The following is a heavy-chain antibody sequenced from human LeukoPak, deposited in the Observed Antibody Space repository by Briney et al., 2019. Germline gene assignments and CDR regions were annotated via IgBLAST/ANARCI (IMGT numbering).Heavy chain of an antibody. CDR2: ISAYNGNT. D-gene: IGHD3-22*01. V-gene: IGHV1-18*01. Sequence: ASVKVSCKASGYTFTSYGISWVRQAPGQGLEWMGWISAYNGNTNYAQKLQGRVTMTTDTSTSTAYMELRSLRSDDTDVYYCARDYAPPHSYDSSGYYYPSDYWGQGTLVTVSS. CDR3: ARDYAPPHSYDSSGYYYPSDY. J-gene: IGHJ4*02. CDR1: GYTFTSYG.